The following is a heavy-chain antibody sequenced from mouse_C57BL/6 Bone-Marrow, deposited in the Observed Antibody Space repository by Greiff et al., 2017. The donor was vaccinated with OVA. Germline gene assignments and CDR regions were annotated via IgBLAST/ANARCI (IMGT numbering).Heavy chain of an antibody. V-gene: IGHV14-4*01. Sequence: DVQLQESGAELVRPGASVKLSCTASGFNIKDDYMHWVKQRPEQGLEWIGWIDPENGDTEYASKFQGKATITADTSSTTAYLQLSSLTSEDTAVYYCTTTVVAKDFDYWGQGTTLTVSS. J-gene: IGHJ2*01. CDR3: TTTVVAKDFDY. D-gene: IGHD1-1*01. CDR2: IDPENGDT. CDR1: GFNIKDDY.